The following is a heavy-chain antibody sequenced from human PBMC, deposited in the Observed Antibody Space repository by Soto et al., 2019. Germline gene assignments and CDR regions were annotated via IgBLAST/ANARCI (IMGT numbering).Heavy chain of an antibody. V-gene: IGHV4-61*01. D-gene: IGHD3-10*01. J-gene: IGHJ6*02. Sequence: PSETLSVTCNVSGGSVTDGICYWICIPQPTGRGLVWIGYICYRGPTKYNPSLESRVSISVDTPKNQFSLNLSSLSAADTVVYYCVRDSRRTGVKYFYGFDAWGQGTTVTVSS. CDR3: VRDSRRTGVKYFYGFDA. CDR1: GGSVTDGICY. CDR2: ICYRGPT.